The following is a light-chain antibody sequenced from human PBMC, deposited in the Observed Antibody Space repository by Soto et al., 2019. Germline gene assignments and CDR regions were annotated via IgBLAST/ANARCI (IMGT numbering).Light chain of an antibody. J-gene: IGLJ2*01. V-gene: IGLV4-69*01. CDR3: QTWDTGARVV. CDR1: SGHSSYA. Sequence: QPVLTQSPSASASLGASVKLTCTLSSGHSSYAIAWHQQQPEKGPRYLMKLSSDGSHSKGDGIPDRFSGSSSGAERYLTISSLQSEDEADCYCQTWDTGARVVFGGGTQLTVL. CDR2: LSSDGSH.